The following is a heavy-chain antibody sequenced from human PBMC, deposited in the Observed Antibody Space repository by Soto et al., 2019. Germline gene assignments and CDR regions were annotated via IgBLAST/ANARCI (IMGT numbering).Heavy chain of an antibody. V-gene: IGHV3-66*01. J-gene: IGHJ5*02. CDR3: ARAENYYDSSGSLVSWFDP. Sequence: GGSLRLSCAASGFTVSSNYMSWVRQAPGKGLEWVSVIYSGGSTYYADSVKGRFTISRDNSKNTLYLQMNSLRAEDTAVYYCARAENYYDSSGSLVSWFDPWGQGTLVTVSS. D-gene: IGHD3-22*01. CDR1: GFTVSSNY. CDR2: IYSGGST.